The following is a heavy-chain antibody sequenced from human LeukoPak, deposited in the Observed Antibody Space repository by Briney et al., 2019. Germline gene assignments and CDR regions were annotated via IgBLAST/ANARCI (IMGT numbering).Heavy chain of an antibody. Sequence: QPGGSLRLSCEASGFTFDDYTMHWVRQPPGKGLEWVSLISWNGGSIHYADSVKGRFTVSRDNSKDSLYLHMNSLTTEDTALYYCTKGGSSSWWFFDYWGQGTLVTVSS. CDR3: TKGGSSSWWFFDY. CDR1: GFTFDDYT. V-gene: IGHV3-43*01. D-gene: IGHD6-13*01. CDR2: ISWNGGSI. J-gene: IGHJ4*02.